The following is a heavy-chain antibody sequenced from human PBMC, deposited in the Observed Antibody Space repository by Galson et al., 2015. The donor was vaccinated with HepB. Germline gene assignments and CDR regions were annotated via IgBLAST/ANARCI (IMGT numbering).Heavy chain of an antibody. Sequence: KVSCRASGYTFTSYYMHWVRQAPGQGLEWMGIINPSGGSTSYAQKFQGRVTMTRDTSTSTVYMELSSLRSEDTAVYYCARAYCSGGSCYHWYFDLWGRGTLVTVSS. V-gene: IGHV1-46*03. CDR1: GYTFTSYY. D-gene: IGHD2-15*01. CDR2: INPSGGST. J-gene: IGHJ2*01. CDR3: ARAYCSGGSCYHWYFDL.